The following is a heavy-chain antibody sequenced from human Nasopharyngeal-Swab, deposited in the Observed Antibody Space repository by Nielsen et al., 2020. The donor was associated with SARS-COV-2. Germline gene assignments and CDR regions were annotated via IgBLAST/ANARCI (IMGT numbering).Heavy chain of an antibody. J-gene: IGHJ4*02. D-gene: IGHD6-6*01. V-gene: IGHV1-69*13. CDR2: IIPIFGTA. CDR3: ARSGYSNSDIDY. CDR1: GGTFSSYA. Sequence: SVKVPCKASGGTFSSYAISWVRQAPGQGLEWMGGIIPIFGTADYAQKFQDRVTITADESTSTAYMELSSLRSEDTAVYYCARSGYSNSDIDYWGQGTLVTASS.